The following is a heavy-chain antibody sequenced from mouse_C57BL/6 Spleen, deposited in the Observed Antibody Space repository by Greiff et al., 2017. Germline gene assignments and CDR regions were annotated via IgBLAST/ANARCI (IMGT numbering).Heavy chain of an antibody. CDR1: GYTFTSYW. J-gene: IGHJ2*01. V-gene: IGHV1-50*01. Sequence: VQLQESGAELVKPGASVKLSCKASGYTFTSYWMQWVKQRPGQGLEWIGEIDPSDSYTNYNQKFKGKATLTVDTSSSTAYMQLSSLTSEDSAVYYCARCDYGNYFDYWGQGTTLTVSS. CDR3: ARCDYGNYFDY. D-gene: IGHD1-1*01. CDR2: IDPSDSYT.